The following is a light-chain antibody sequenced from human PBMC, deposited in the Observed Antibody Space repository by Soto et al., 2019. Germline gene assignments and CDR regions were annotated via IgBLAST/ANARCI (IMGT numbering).Light chain of an antibody. J-gene: IGLJ3*02. CDR1: SSDVGNYKY. CDR2: EVS. V-gene: IGLV2-14*01. CDR3: SSFTSTNTWV. Sequence: QSALTQPASVSGSPGQSITISCTGTSSDVGNYKYVSWYQQHPGKAPKLMIYEVSNRPSGVSSRFSGSKSGNTASLTISGLQADDEGDYYCSSFTSTNTWVFGGGTKLTVL.